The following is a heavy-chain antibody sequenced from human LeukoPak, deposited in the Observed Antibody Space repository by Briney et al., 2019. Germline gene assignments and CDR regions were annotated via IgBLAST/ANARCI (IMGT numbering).Heavy chain of an antibody. CDR2: ISSSGSTI. V-gene: IGHV3-11*04. Sequence: GGSLRLSCAASGFTFSDYYMSWIRQAPGKGLEWVSYISSSGSTIYYADSVKGRFTISRDNAKNSLYLQMNSLRAEDTAVYYCARGQSGTPTLYYYYYMDVWGKGTTVTVSS. D-gene: IGHD1-7*01. CDR1: GFTFSDYY. J-gene: IGHJ6*03. CDR3: ARGQSGTPTLYYYYYMDV.